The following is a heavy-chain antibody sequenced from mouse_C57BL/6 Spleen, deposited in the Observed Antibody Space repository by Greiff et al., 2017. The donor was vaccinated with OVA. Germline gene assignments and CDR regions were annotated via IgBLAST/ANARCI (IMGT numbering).Heavy chain of an antibody. CDR2: INYDGSST. CDR1: GFTFSDYY. D-gene: IGHD1-1*01. V-gene: IGHV5-16*01. J-gene: IGHJ2*01. CDR3: ARGPHYYGSRGDYFDY. Sequence: EVQVVESEGGLVQPGSSMKLSCTASGFTFSDYYMAWVRQVPEKGLEWVANINYDGSSTYYLDSLKSRFIISRDNAKNILYLQMSSLKSEDTATYYCARGPHYYGSRGDYFDYWGQGTTLTVSS.